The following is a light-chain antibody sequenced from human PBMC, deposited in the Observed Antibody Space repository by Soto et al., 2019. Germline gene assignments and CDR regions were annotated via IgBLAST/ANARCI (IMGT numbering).Light chain of an antibody. V-gene: IGKV3-15*01. CDR2: GVS. CDR3: QQHNNWPWT. J-gene: IGKJ1*01. Sequence: EIVITQSPSTLSVSPGERATLSCRASQSVSSNLAWYQQKPGQAPRLLIYGVSTRATGIPARFSGSGSGTEFTLTISSLQSEDFAVYYCQQHNNWPWTFGQGTKVDIK. CDR1: QSVSSN.